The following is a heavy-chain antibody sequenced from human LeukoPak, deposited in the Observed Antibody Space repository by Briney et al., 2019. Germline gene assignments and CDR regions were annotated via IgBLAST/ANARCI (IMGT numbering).Heavy chain of an antibody. CDR1: GGTFSSYA. V-gene: IGHV1-69*13. J-gene: IGHJ3*02. Sequence: ASVKVSCKASGGTFSSYAISWVRQAPGQGLEWMGGIIPIFGTANYAQKFQGRVTITADESTSTAYMELSSLRSEDTAVYYCANVAAPKNAFDIWGQGQWSPSLQ. CDR3: ANVAAPKNAFDI. CDR2: IIPIFGTA. D-gene: IGHD6-6*01.